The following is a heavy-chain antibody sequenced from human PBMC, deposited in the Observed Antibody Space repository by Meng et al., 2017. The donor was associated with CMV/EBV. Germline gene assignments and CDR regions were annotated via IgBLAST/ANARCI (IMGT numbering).Heavy chain of an antibody. CDR2: INPSGGST. V-gene: IGHV1-46*01. CDR3: ARVYCPKEYCSSTRGYYYYGTDV. J-gene: IGHJ6*02. CDR1: GYTFTSYY. Sequence: ASVKVSCKASGYTFTSYYMHWVRQAPGQGLEWMGIINPSGGSTSYAQKFQGRVTMTRDTSTSTVYMELSSLRSEDTAVYYCARVYCPKEYCSSTRGYYYYGTDVWGQGTTVTVSS. D-gene: IGHD2-2*01.